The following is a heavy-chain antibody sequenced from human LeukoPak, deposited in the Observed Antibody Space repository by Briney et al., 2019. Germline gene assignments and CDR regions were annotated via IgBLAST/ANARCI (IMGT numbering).Heavy chain of an antibody. D-gene: IGHD5-18*01. CDR1: GYTFTGYY. J-gene: IGHJ3*02. CDR3: ARDSYGLNDAFDI. Sequence: ASVKVSCNASGYTFTGYYMHWVRQAPGQGLEWMGWINPNSGGTNYAQKFQGRVTMTRDTSISTAYMELSRLRSDDTAVYYCARDSYGLNDAFDIWGQGTMVTVSS. V-gene: IGHV1-2*02. CDR2: INPNSGGT.